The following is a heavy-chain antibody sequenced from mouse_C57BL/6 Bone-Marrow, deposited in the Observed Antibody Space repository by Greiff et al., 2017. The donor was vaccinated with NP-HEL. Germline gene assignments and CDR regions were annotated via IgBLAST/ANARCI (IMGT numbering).Heavy chain of an antibody. V-gene: IGHV1-77*01. CDR3: ERRAGRDYAMDY. CDR1: GYTFTDYY. J-gene: IGHJ4*01. CDR2: IGPGSGST. Sequence: VQLQQSGAELVKPGASVKISCKASGYTFTDYYINWVKQRPGQGLEWIGTIGPGSGSTSYNEKFKGKATLTADKSSSTAYLQLSSLTSEDSADYFRERRAGRDYAMDYWGQGTSVTVS. D-gene: IGHD4-1*01.